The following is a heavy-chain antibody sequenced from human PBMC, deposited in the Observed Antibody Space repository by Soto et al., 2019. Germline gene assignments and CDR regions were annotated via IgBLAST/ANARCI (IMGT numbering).Heavy chain of an antibody. Sequence: ASVKVSCKASGGTFSRYPIAWVRQAPGHGLEWMGQIIPIFGTISHAQNFQGRITITADESTSTAYMELSSLRSDETAVYYCARPRTVAATRGYDYWGTGTLVTVS. D-gene: IGHD4-4*01. CDR3: ARPRTVAATRGYDY. V-gene: IGHV1-69*13. CDR2: IIPIFGTI. CDR1: GGTFSRYP. J-gene: IGHJ4*02.